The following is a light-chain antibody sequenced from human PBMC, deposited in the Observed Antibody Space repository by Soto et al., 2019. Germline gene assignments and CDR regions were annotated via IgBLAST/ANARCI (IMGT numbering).Light chain of an antibody. CDR1: QDISIF. Sequence: DIPMTQSPSSLSASVGDRITITCRASQDISIFLGWYQQKPGKAPKRLIYGASTLQSEVPSRFSGSGSGTEFTLTISSLQPEDFATYYCQQHIIYPPTFGQGTKVDIK. CDR3: QQHIIYPPT. V-gene: IGKV1-17*01. J-gene: IGKJ1*01. CDR2: GAS.